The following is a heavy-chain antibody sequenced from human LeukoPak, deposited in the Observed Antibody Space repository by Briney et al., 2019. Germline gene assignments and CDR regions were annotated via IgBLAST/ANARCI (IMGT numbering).Heavy chain of an antibody. CDR2: IYYSGST. CDR1: GGSISSYY. J-gene: IGHJ6*03. CDR3: ARHAYTIFGVARYYYYYMDV. V-gene: IGHV4-39*01. D-gene: IGHD3-3*01. Sequence: SETLSLTCTVSGGSISSYYWGWIRQPPGKGLEWIGSIYYSGSTYYNPSLKSRVTISVDTSKNQFSLKLSSVTAADTAVYYCARHAYTIFGVARYYYYYMDVWGKGTTVTVSS.